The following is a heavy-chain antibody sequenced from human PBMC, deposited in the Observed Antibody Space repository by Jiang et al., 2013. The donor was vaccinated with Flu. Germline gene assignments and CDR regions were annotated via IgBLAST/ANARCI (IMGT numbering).Heavy chain of an antibody. CDR1: GGSISSYY. J-gene: IGHJ4*02. CDR3: ARADPRIAPYFDY. Sequence: TCTVSGGSISSYYWSWIRQPPGKGLEWIGYIYYSGSTNYNPSLKSRVTISVDTSKNQFSLKLSSVTAADTAVYYCARADPRIAPYFDYWGQGTLVTVSS. CDR2: IYYSGST. V-gene: IGHV4-59*01. D-gene: IGHD2-21*01.